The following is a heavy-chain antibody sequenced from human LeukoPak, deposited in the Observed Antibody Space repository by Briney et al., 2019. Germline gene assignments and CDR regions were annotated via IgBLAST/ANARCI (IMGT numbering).Heavy chain of an antibody. J-gene: IGHJ6*02. V-gene: IGHV3-74*01. Sequence: GGSLRLSCAASGFTFSSYWMHWVRQAPGKGLVWVSRINSDGSSTSYADSVKGRFTISRDNAKNTLYLQMNSLRAEDTAVYYCARVSSYYGMDVWGQGTTVTVSS. CDR1: GFTFSSYW. CDR2: INSDGSST. CDR3: ARVSSYYGMDV.